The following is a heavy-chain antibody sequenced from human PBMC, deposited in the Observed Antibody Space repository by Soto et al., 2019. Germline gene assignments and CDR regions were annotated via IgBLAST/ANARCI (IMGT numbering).Heavy chain of an antibody. CDR1: GLTFDDYA. D-gene: IGHD3-9*01. Sequence: EVQLVESGGGLVQSGKSLRLSCAASGLTFDDYAMHWVRQAPGKDLEWVSGISWNSGSIGYADSVKGRFTISRDNAKNSLYLQMSSLRAGDTALYYCASGRGYDILTGYYPYFDYWGQGTLVTVSS. J-gene: IGHJ4*02. CDR3: ASGRGYDILTGYYPYFDY. CDR2: ISWNSGSI. V-gene: IGHV3-9*01.